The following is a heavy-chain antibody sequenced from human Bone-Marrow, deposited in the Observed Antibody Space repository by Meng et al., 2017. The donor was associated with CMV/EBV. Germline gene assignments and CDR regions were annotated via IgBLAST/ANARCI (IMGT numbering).Heavy chain of an antibody. V-gene: IGHV2-5*01. CDR3: APRFGYNYFDY. D-gene: IGHD5-24*01. CDR2: IYWNAHK. CDR1: GFSLSTSGVG. J-gene: IGHJ4*02. Sequence: SGPTLVKPTQTLTLTCTFSGFSLSTSGVGVCWIRQPPGKALEWLALIYWNAHKRYSPSLNSRLTITKETSKNQMVFTMTNMHPVDTATSYWAPRFGYNYFDYWCQGTLVTVSS.